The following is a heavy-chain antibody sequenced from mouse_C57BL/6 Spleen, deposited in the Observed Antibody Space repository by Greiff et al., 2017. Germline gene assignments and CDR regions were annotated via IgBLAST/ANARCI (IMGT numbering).Heavy chain of an antibody. V-gene: IGHV5-4*01. CDR2: ISDGGSYT. J-gene: IGHJ2*01. CDR3: ARDEGDPYYFDY. CDR1: GFTFSSYA. Sequence: EVKLVESGGGLVKPGGSLKLSCAASGFTFSSYAMSWVRQTPDKRLEWVATISDGGSYTYYPDNVKGRFTISRYHAKNNLYLQMSHLKSEDTAMYYCARDEGDPYYFDYWGQGTTLTVSS.